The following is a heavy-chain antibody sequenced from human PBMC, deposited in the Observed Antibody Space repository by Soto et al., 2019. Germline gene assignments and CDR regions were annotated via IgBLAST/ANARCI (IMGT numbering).Heavy chain of an antibody. D-gene: IGHD3-10*01. CDR2: ISGSADST. V-gene: IGHV3-23*01. J-gene: IGHJ4*02. Sequence: EVQLLESGGGLVQPGGSLRVSCAASGFAFNIYAMSWVRQAPGKGLEWVSVISGSADSTNYADSVKGRFTISRDNSKNTVYVQMNSLRVEDTAVYYCAKDRNHYGSGSYFDYWGQGTLVTVSS. CDR1: GFAFNIYA. CDR3: AKDRNHYGSGSYFDY.